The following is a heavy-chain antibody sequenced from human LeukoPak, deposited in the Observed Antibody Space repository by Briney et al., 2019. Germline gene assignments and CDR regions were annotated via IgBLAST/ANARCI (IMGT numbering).Heavy chain of an antibody. J-gene: IGHJ3*02. V-gene: IGHV1-2*02. D-gene: IGHD2-2*01. CDR3: ARYGLLGLSEINAFDI. CDR1: GYTFTGYY. CDR2: INPNSGGT. Sequence: ASVKVSCKASGYTFTGYYMHWVRQAPGQGLEWMGWINPNSGGTNYAQKFQGRVTMTRDTSISTAYMELSRLRSDDTAVYYCARYGLLGLSEINAFDIWGQGTMVTVSS.